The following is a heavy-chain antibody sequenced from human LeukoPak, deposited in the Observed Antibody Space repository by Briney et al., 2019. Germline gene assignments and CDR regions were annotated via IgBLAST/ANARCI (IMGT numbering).Heavy chain of an antibody. CDR2: ISGSGGST. J-gene: IGHJ4*02. CDR3: AKGQYYYGSGSYHDY. CDR1: GFTFSNYA. V-gene: IGHV3-23*01. D-gene: IGHD3-10*01. Sequence: PGGFLRLSCVVSGFTFSNYAMSWVCQAPGKGLEWVSLISGSGGSTYYADSMKGRFTISRDNSKNTLYLQMNSLRAEDTAVYHCAKGQYYYGSGSYHDYWGQGTLVAVSS.